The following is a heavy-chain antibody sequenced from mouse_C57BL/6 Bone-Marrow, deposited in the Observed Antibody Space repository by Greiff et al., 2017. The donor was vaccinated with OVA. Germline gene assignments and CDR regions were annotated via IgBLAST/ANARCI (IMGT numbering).Heavy chain of an antibody. CDR3: ARSGLSGDYDQFAY. CDR1: GYTFTSYW. V-gene: IGHV1-53*01. D-gene: IGHD2-4*01. CDR2: INPSNGGT. Sequence: QVQLQQSGTELVKPGASVKLSCKASGYTFTSYWMHWLKQRPGQGLEWIGNINPSNGGTNYNEKFKSKATLTVDKSSSTAYMQLSSLTSEDSAVYYCARSGLSGDYDQFAYWGQGTLVTVSA. J-gene: IGHJ3*01.